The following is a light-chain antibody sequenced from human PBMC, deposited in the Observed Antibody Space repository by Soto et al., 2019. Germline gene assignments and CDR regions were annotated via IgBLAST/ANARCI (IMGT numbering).Light chain of an antibody. Sequence: SALNQPASLSGSPGQSITISCTGTSSEVGAYNYVSWYQQYPGTAPKVMIYEVSSRPSGVSHRFSGSKSGNTASLTISGLQPEDEADYYCSSFTSRSTFNYVFGTGPKVNAL. V-gene: IGLV2-14*01. CDR3: SSFTSRSTFNYV. CDR2: EVS. CDR1: SSEVGAYNY. J-gene: IGLJ1*01.